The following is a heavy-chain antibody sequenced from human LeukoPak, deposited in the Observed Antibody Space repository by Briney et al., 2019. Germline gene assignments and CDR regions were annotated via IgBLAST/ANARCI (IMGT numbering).Heavy chain of an antibody. CDR2: VSGSGGTS. V-gene: IGHV3-23*01. CDR1: GFTFSSYA. D-gene: IGHD1-26*01. J-gene: IGHJ4*02. Sequence: TGGPLRLSCAASGFTFSSYAMSWVRQAPGKGLEWVSAVSGSGGTSYYADSVKGRFTISRENSKNTLHLQMNSLRAEDTAVYYCAKTTGNIAGAYFDYWGQGALVTVSS. CDR3: AKTTGNIAGAYFDY.